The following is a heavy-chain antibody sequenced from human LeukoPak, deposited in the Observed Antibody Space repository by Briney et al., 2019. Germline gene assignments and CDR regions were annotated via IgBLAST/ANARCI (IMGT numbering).Heavy chain of an antibody. D-gene: IGHD3-10*01. CDR3: ARDGAWAFDI. CDR2: IYYSGST. Sequence: SETLSLTCTVSGGSISSSSYYWGWIRQPPGKGLEWIGSIYYSGSTYYNPSLKSRVTISVDTSKNQFSLKLSSVTAADTAVYYCARDGAWAFDIWGQGTMVTVSS. CDR1: GGSISSSSYY. J-gene: IGHJ3*02. V-gene: IGHV4-39*07.